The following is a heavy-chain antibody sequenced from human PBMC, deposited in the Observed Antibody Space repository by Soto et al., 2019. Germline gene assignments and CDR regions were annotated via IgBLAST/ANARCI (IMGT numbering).Heavy chain of an antibody. Sequence: GGSLRLSCAASGFTFSSYGMHWVRQAPGKGLEWVAVISYDGSNKYYADSVKGRFTISRDNSKNTLYLQMNSLRAEDTAVYYCAKDLVGTYDSWSGYYTQHGMDVWGQGTTVTVSS. CDR3: AKDLVGTYDSWSGYYTQHGMDV. CDR1: GFTFSSYG. V-gene: IGHV3-30*18. CDR2: ISYDGSNK. D-gene: IGHD3-3*01. J-gene: IGHJ6*02.